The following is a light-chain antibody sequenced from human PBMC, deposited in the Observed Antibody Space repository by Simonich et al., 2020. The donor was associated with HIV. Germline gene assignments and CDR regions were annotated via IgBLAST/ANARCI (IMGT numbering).Light chain of an antibody. J-gene: IGKJ1*01. Sequence: EIVLTQSPGTLSSSPGERATLSCRASQSVSSTYLAWYQQKPGQAPRLLIYGASTRATGIPARFSGSGSGTEFTLTISSMQSEDFAVYYCQQYSKWSKTFGQGTKVEIK. CDR1: QSVSSTY. CDR2: GAS. CDR3: QQYSKWSKT. V-gene: IGKV3-15*01.